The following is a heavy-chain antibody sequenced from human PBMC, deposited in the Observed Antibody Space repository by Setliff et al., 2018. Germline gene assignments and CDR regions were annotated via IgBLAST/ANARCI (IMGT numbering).Heavy chain of an antibody. CDR1: GYTFTSHC. Sequence: ASVKVSCKASGYTFTSHCMHWVRQAPGLGLEWMGTINPSSGRTSYAQKFQGRVTTTRDTSTSTVYMDMSSLRSEDTAVYYCARDVFPYHYEGAFDIWGQGTMVTVSS. CDR2: INPSSGRT. CDR3: ARDVFPYHYEGAFDI. J-gene: IGHJ3*02. V-gene: IGHV1-46*01. D-gene: IGHD3-22*01.